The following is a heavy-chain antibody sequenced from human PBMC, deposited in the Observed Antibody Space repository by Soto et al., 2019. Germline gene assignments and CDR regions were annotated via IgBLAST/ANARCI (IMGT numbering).Heavy chain of an antibody. CDR1: GFTFSNYV. Sequence: GGSLRLSCAASGFTFSNYVIHWVRQAPGKGLEWVAVIWFDGSNKYYADSVKGRFTISRDNSKNTVYLQMSSLRAEDTAVYYCARDRVITEVYNWNPILDYWGQGTLVTVSS. J-gene: IGHJ4*02. CDR2: IWFDGSNK. V-gene: IGHV3-33*01. D-gene: IGHD1-20*01. CDR3: ARDRVITEVYNWNPILDY.